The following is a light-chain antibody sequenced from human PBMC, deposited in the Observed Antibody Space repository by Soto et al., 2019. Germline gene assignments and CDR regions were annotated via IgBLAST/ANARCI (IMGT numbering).Light chain of an antibody. V-gene: IGKV1-39*01. CDR2: DTF. CDR1: QSISNF. J-gene: IGKJ5*01. Sequence: DIQMTQSPSSLSASVGDTITITCRASQSISNFLNWYQQKPGKAPKLLIFDTFTLQNGVPSRFSGRGSGTHYTLTISGLQPEDFATYYCQQSLRPPITFGQGTRLEMK. CDR3: QQSLRPPIT.